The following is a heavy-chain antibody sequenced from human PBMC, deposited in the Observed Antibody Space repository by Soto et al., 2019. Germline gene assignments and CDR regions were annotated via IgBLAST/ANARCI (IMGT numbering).Heavy chain of an antibody. D-gene: IGHD3-9*01. Sequence: QVQLQQSGPRLVKPSETLSLTCTVSSGPDRSHNWGWIRQPPGRGLEWSGYVYYTGGTAYNPFLRGRVTISADTSTNDISLTLNSVTAADTDVYYCVRQGIDDLHGVFDGWGQVTTVSVSS. CDR3: VRQGIDDLHGVFDG. J-gene: IGHJ6*02. V-gene: IGHV4-59*08. CDR2: VYYTGGT. CDR1: SGPDRSHN.